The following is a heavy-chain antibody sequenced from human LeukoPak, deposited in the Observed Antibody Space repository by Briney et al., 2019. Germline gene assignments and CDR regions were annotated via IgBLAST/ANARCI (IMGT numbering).Heavy chain of an antibody. CDR1: GGSISSYY. V-gene: IGHV4-59*01. CDR2: IYYSGST. J-gene: IGHJ3*02. CDR3: ARDTGVDGYNYPAASDI. D-gene: IGHD5-24*01. Sequence: SETLSLTCTVSGGSISSYYWSWIRQPPGKGLEWIGYIYYSGSTNYNPSLKSRVTISVDTSKNQFSLKLSSVTAADTAVYYCARDTGVDGYNYPAASDIWGQGTMVTVSS.